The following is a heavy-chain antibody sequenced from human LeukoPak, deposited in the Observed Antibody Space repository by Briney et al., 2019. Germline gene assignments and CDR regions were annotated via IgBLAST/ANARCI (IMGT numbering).Heavy chain of an antibody. CDR1: GFTFSSYW. CDR2: IKQDGSEK. Sequence: GGSLRLSCAASGFTFSSYWMSWVRQAPGKGLECVANIKQDGSEKYYVDSVKGRFTISRDNAKNSLYLQMNSLRAEDTAVYYCARDIVVVPAAGFDYWGQGTLVTVSS. J-gene: IGHJ4*02. V-gene: IGHV3-7*01. D-gene: IGHD2-2*01. CDR3: ARDIVVVPAAGFDY.